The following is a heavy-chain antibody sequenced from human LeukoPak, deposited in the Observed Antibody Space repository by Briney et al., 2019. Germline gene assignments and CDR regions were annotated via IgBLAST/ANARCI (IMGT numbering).Heavy chain of an antibody. V-gene: IGHV3-21*01. CDR2: ISTGSSYI. CDR3: ARDVVGSSWSDY. CDR1: GFTLSSYS. Sequence: PGGSLRLSCAASGFTLSSYSMNWVRQAPGKGLEWVSSISTGSSYIYYADSVKGRFTISRDNAKNSLYLQMNSLRAEDTAVYYCARDVVGSSWSDYWGQGTLVTVSS. D-gene: IGHD6-13*01. J-gene: IGHJ4*02.